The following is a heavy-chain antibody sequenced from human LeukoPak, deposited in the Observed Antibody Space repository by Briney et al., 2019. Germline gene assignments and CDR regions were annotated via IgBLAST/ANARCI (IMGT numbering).Heavy chain of an antibody. CDR3: ARGRYYYDSSGYYYDNWFDP. J-gene: IGHJ5*02. D-gene: IGHD3-22*01. Sequence: PSETLSLTCTVAAGSISGYYWSWIRQPPGKGLEYIGFLFYRGTTKYSHSLKSRATISVDTSKNQFSLTLTSVTAADTALYYCARGRYYYDSSGYYYDNWFDPWGQGTLVTVSS. CDR1: AGSISGYY. CDR2: LFYRGTT. V-gene: IGHV4-59*01.